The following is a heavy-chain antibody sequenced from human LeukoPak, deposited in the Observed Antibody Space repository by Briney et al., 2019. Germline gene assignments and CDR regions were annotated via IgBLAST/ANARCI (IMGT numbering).Heavy chain of an antibody. Sequence: GGSLRLSCAASGFTFSTYTMNWVRQAPGKGLEWVSFISSSSSYMYYADSVKGRFTISRDNTKKSLYLQMNSLRAEDTAVYYCARDFSGYDYNFDYWGQGTLVTVSS. CDR2: ISSSSSYM. D-gene: IGHD5-12*01. CDR1: GFTFSTYT. V-gene: IGHV3-21*01. J-gene: IGHJ4*02. CDR3: ARDFSGYDYNFDY.